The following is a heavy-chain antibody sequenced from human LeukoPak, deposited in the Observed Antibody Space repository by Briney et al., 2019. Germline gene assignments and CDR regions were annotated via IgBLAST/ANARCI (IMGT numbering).Heavy chain of an antibody. J-gene: IGHJ5*02. CDR3: IRDFRSADL. V-gene: IGHV3-74*01. CDR1: GIIFRNAW. CDR2: IYVDGRTT. Sequence: GGSLRLSCVVSGIIFRNAWMNWVRQPPGKGLVWVSRIYVDGRTTNYADSVKGRFTISRDNAKNTVYLEMNSLSVEDTATYYCIRDFRSADLWGQGTLVTV.